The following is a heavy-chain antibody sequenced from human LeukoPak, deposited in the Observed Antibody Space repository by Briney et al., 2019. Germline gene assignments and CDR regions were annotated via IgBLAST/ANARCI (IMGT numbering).Heavy chain of an antibody. CDR3: ARERIAAAGNDAFDI. J-gene: IGHJ3*02. CDR1: GGSISTYY. V-gene: IGHV4-59*12. CDR2: IYYSGST. D-gene: IGHD6-13*01. Sequence: SETLSLTCTVSGGSISTYYWNWIRQPPGKGLEWIGYIYYSGSTYYNPSLKSRVTISVDTSKNQFSLKLSSVTAADTAVYYCARERIAAAGNDAFDIWGQGTMVTVSS.